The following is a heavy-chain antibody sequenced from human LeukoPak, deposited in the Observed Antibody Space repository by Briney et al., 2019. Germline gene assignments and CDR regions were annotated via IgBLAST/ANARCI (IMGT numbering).Heavy chain of an antibody. CDR3: AKNREWIQLWFDY. CDR2: ISGSGDST. D-gene: IGHD5-18*01. CDR1: GFTFSSYA. V-gene: IGHV3-23*01. Sequence: SGGSLRLSCAASGFTFSSYAMSWVRQAPGKGLEWVSVISGSGDSTYYADSVKGRFTISRDNYKNTLYLQMNSLRAEVTAVYFCAKNREWIQLWFDYWGQGTLVTVSS. J-gene: IGHJ4*02.